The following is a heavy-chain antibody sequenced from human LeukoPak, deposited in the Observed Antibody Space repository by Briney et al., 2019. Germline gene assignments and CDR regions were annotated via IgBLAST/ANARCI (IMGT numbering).Heavy chain of an antibody. V-gene: IGHV1-2*02. CDR3: ARDAISRGMIDY. Sequence: ASVKVSCKSSGYTFTDYYMHWVRQAPGQGLEWMGWINPNSGDTNYAQKFQGRVTITRDTSISTAYMDLSRLKSDDTAVYFCARDAISRGMIDYWGQGTPVTVSS. D-gene: IGHD3-10*01. CDR2: INPNSGDT. CDR1: GYTFTDYY. J-gene: IGHJ4*02.